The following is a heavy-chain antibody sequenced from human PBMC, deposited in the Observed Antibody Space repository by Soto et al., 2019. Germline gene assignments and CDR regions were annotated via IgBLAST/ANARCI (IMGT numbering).Heavy chain of an antibody. CDR3: ARGVVDCTNGVCYTIRGAFDI. CDR2: INHSGST. D-gene: IGHD2-8*01. V-gene: IGHV4-34*01. J-gene: IGHJ3*02. CDR1: GGSFSGYY. Sequence: PSETLSLTCAVYGGSFSGYYWSWIRQPPGKGLEWIGEINHSGSTNYNPSLKSRVTISVDTSKNQFSLKLSSVTAADTAVYYCARGVVDCTNGVCYTIRGAFDIWGQGTMVTVSS.